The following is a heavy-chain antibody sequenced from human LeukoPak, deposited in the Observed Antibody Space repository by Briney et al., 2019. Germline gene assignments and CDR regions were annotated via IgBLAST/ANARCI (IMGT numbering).Heavy chain of an antibody. CDR3: ARDCSGGSCYSDPFDY. CDR1: RYTFTSYG. D-gene: IGHD2-15*01. J-gene: IGHJ4*02. CDR2: ISAYNGNT. Sequence: ASVKVSCKASRYTFTSYGISWVRQAPGQGLEWMGWISAYNGNTNYAQKLQGRVTMTTDTSTSTAYMELRSLRSDDTAVYYCARDCSGGSCYSDPFDYWGQGTLVTVSS. V-gene: IGHV1-18*01.